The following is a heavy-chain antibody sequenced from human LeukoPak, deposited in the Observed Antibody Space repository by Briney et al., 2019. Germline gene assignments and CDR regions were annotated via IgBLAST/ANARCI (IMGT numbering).Heavy chain of an antibody. V-gene: IGHV4-4*07. CDR3: ARDAGASSRTSCYYYYYGMDV. J-gene: IGHJ6*02. Sequence: PSETLSLTCTVAGGSSSSYYWSWIRQPAGKGLEWIGRIYTSGSTNYNPSLKSRVTMSVDTSKNQFSLKLSSVTAADTAVYYCARDAGASSRTSCYYYYYGMDVWGQGTTVTVSS. D-gene: IGHD2-2*01. CDR2: IYTSGST. CDR1: GGSSSSYY.